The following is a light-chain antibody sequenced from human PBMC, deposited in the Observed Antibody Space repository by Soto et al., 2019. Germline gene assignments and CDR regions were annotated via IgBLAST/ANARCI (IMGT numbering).Light chain of an antibody. V-gene: IGKV1-12*01. CDR3: QQGKTFPYT. CDR1: QDIGDW. Sequence: IPMTQSPSTVSASVGDGINISCRAAQDIGDWLAWYQQRPGKAPKLLIFHASTLHSGVPPRFSGTRSGTIFTLIVSALQPEDFATYYCQQGKTFPYTFGQGTRLET. J-gene: IGKJ2*01. CDR2: HAS.